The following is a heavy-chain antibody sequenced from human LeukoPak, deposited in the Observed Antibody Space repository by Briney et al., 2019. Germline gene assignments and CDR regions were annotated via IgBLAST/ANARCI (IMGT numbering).Heavy chain of an antibody. J-gene: IGHJ6*03. Sequence: SVKVSCKASGGTFSSYAISWVRQAPGQGLEWMGGIIPIFGTANYAQKFQGRVTITADESTSTAYMELSSLRSEDTAVYYCARSRNSSGYYYYYYMDVRGKGTTVTVSS. CDR2: IIPIFGTA. CDR1: GGTFSSYA. V-gene: IGHV1-69*13. D-gene: IGHD3-22*01. CDR3: ARSRNSSGYYYYYYMDV.